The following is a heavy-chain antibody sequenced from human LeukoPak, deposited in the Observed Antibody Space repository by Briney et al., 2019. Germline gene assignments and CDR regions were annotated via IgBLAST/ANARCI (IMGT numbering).Heavy chain of an antibody. J-gene: IGHJ4*02. D-gene: IGHD5-12*01. CDR1: GFTFSSSA. CDR3: AKGLNGWLRSADY. CDR2: LSGSGDST. V-gene: IGHV3-23*01. Sequence: GGSLRLSCAASGFTFSSSAMSWVRQAPGKGLEWVSGLSGSGDSTYYAGSVKGRFTISRDNSKNTLYLQMNSLRAEDTAVYYCAKGLNGWLRSADYWGQGTLVTVSS.